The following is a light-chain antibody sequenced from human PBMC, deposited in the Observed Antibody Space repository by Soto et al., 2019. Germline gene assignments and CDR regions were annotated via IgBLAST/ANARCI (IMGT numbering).Light chain of an antibody. V-gene: IGLV2-14*01. Sequence: QSVLTQPASVSGSPVQSITISCTGTSSDVGGYNYVSWYQQHPGKAPKLMIYDVSNRPSGISNRFSGSKSGITASLTISGLLPEDEADYYCTSYTSSNTYVFGTGTKVTVL. J-gene: IGLJ1*01. CDR3: TSYTSSNTYV. CDR1: SSDVGGYNY. CDR2: DVS.